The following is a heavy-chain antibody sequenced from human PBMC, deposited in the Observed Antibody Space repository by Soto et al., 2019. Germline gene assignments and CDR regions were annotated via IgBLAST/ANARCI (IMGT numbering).Heavy chain of an antibody. CDR3: ARSDWFDP. V-gene: IGHV3-74*01. CDR2: ISSDGSTT. CDR1: GFTFSREW. Sequence: EVQVVESGGGLVQPGGSLRLSCAASGFTFSREWMHWVRQAPGKGLVWVSRISSDGSTTSYADSVKGRFTISRDNAKNTLYLQMNSLRAADTALYYCARSDWFDPWGQGTLVTVSS. J-gene: IGHJ5*02.